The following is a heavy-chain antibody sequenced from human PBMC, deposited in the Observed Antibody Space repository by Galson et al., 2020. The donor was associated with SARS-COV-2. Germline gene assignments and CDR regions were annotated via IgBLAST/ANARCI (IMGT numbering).Heavy chain of an antibody. D-gene: IGHD3-9*01. CDR1: GFTFSSYA. Sequence: GGSLRLSCAASGFTFSSYAMSWVRQAPGKGLEWVSAISGSGGSTYYPDSVKGRFTISRDNSKNTLYLQMNSLRAEDTAVYYCAKDYSYYDILTGYYTGLIFDYWGQGTLVTVSS. V-gene: IGHV3-23*01. CDR2: ISGSGGST. J-gene: IGHJ4*02. CDR3: AKDYSYYDILTGYYTGLIFDY.